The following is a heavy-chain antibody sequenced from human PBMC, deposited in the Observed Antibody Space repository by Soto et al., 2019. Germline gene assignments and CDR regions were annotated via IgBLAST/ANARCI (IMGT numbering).Heavy chain of an antibody. CDR2: ISWNSGSI. J-gene: IGHJ4*02. Sequence: PGGSLRLSCAASGFTFDDYAMHWVRQAPGKGLEWVSGISWNSGSIGYADSVKGRFTISRDNAKNSLYLQMNSLRAEDTALYYCAKVLDSSGYYHFDYWGQGTLVTVSS. CDR1: GFTFDDYA. D-gene: IGHD3-22*01. V-gene: IGHV3-9*01. CDR3: AKVLDSSGYYHFDY.